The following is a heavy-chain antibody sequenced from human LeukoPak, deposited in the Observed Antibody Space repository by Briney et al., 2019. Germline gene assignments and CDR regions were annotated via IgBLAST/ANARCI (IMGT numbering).Heavy chain of an antibody. CDR2: INHSGST. CDR1: GGSFSGYY. V-gene: IGHV4-34*01. D-gene: IGHD4-17*01. Sequence: AETLSLTCAVYGGSFSGYYWSWIRQPPGKGLEWIGEINHSGSTNYNPSLKSRVTISVDTSKNQFSLKLSSVTAADTAVYYCARGTMTTVTYHFDYWGQGTLVTV. J-gene: IGHJ4*02. CDR3: ARGTMTTVTYHFDY.